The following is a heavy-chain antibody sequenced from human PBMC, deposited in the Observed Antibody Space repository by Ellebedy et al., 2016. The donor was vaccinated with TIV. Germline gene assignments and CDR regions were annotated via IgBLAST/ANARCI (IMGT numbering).Heavy chain of an antibody. D-gene: IGHD6-6*01. Sequence: GSLRLXXAVYGGSFSGYYWSWIRQPPGKGLEWIGEINHSGSTNYNPSLKSRVTISVDTSKNQFSLKLSSVTAADTAVYYCARGLKGIAARPINWFNPWGQGTLVTVSS. V-gene: IGHV4-34*01. CDR2: INHSGST. CDR1: GGSFSGYY. CDR3: ARGLKGIAARPINWFNP. J-gene: IGHJ5*02.